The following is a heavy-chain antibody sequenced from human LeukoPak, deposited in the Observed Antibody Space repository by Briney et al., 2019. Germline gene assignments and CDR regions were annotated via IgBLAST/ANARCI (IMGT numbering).Heavy chain of an antibody. CDR2: ISSSSSYI. V-gene: IGHV3-21*01. CDR1: GFTFSSYS. J-gene: IGHJ6*02. D-gene: IGHD2-15*01. CDR3: ARDPGLPTFYGMDV. Sequence: GGSLRLSCAASGFTFSSYSMNWVRQAPGKGLEWVSSISSSSSYIYYADSVKGRFTISRDNAKNSLYLQMNSLRAEDTAVYYCARDPGLPTFYGMDVWGQGTTVTVSS.